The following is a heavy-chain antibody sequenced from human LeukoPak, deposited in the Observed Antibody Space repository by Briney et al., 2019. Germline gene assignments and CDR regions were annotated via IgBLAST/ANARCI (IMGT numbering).Heavy chain of an antibody. V-gene: IGHV4-34*01. CDR3: ARSDSKSHYYDSSGYYKKPLGY. Sequence: SETLSLTCAVYGGSFSGYYWSWIRQPPGRGLEWIGEIDHSGSINYNPSLKSRVTISVDTSKNQFSLKLSSVTAADTAVYYCARSDSKSHYYDSSGYYKKPLGYWGQGTLVTVSS. J-gene: IGHJ4*02. CDR1: GGSFSGYY. D-gene: IGHD3-22*01. CDR2: IDHSGSI.